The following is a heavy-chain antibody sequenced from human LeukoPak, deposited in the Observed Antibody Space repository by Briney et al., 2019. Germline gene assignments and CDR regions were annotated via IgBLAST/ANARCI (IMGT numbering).Heavy chain of an antibody. V-gene: IGHV1-2*02. CDR3: ARGPPTMVRGVIPYYFDY. CDR1: GGTFSSYA. CDR2: INPNSGGT. J-gene: IGHJ4*02. D-gene: IGHD3-10*01. Sequence: ASVKVSCKASGGTFSSYAISWVRQATGQGLEWMGWINPNSGGTNYAQKFQGRVTMTRDTSISTAYMELSRLRSDDTAVYYCARGPPTMVRGVIPYYFDYWGQGTLVTVSS.